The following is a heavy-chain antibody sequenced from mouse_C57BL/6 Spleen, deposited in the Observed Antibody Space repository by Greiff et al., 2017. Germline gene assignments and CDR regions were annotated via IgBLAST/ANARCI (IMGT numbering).Heavy chain of an antibody. CDR1: GYTFTDYE. V-gene: IGHV1-15*01. J-gene: IGHJ2*01. D-gene: IGHD1-1*01. Sequence: VQLQQSGPELVKPGASVTLSCKASGYTFTDYEMHWVKQTPVHGLEWIGAIDPETGGTAYNQKFKGKAILTADKSSSTAYMELRSLTSEDSAVYYCTRDYYGSSYFDYWGQGTTLTVSS. CDR2: IDPETGGT. CDR3: TRDYYGSSYFDY.